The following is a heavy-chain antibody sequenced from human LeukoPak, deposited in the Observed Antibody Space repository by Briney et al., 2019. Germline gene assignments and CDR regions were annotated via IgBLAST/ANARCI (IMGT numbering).Heavy chain of an antibody. Sequence: PGGSLRLSCAASGFTFSTAWMSWVRQAPGKGLEWVSAISGSGGSTYYADSVKGRFTISRDNSKNTLYLQMNSLRAEDTAVYYCAKAPNYYDSSGYAIDYWGQGTLVTVSS. CDR2: ISGSGGST. CDR3: AKAPNYYDSSGYAIDY. CDR1: GFTFSTAW. V-gene: IGHV3-23*01. J-gene: IGHJ4*02. D-gene: IGHD3-22*01.